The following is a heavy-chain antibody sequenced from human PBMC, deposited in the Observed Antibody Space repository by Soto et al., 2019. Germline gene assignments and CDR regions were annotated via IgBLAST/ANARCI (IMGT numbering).Heavy chain of an antibody. J-gene: IGHJ4*02. D-gene: IGHD2-2*01. CDR2: ISGSGGST. CDR1: GFTFSSYA. CDR3: AKYQGTSSLWWLDY. V-gene: IGHV3-23*01. Sequence: EVPLLESGGGLVQPGGSLRLSCAASGFTFSSYAMSWVRQAPGKGLEWVSAISGSGGSTYYADSVKGRFTISRANSTTTLYLQMNTLRAEDTAVYYCAKYQGTSSLWWLDYWGQGTLVTLSS.